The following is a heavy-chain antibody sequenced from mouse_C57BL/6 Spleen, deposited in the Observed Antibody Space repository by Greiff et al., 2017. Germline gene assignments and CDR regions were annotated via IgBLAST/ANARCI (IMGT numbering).Heavy chain of an antibody. CDR3: ATIYYDYDGVDY. CDR1: GYTFPDHT. D-gene: IGHD2-4*01. CDR2: IYPRDGST. Sequence: QVQLQQSDAELVKPGASVKISCKVSGYTFPDHTLHWMTQRPEQGLEWIGYIYPRDGSTKYNEKFQGKATLTADKSSSTASMQLNSLTSEASAVYFCATIYYDYDGVDYWGQGTTLTVSS. V-gene: IGHV1-78*01. J-gene: IGHJ2*01.